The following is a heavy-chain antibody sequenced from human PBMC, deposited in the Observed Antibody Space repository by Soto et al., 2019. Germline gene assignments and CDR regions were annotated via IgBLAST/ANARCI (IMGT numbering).Heavy chain of an antibody. Sequence: GASAKVSCKAPGYTFTNYGISWVRQAPGEGLEWVGWINTSNDNKLYAQKLQGRLTLTTDTSTSTAYMDLTTLRSDDTAVYFCARDPGAASFDFWAQGTLVTVSS. D-gene: IGHD2-15*01. V-gene: IGHV1-18*01. CDR1: GYTFTNYG. J-gene: IGHJ4*02. CDR3: ARDPGAASFDF. CDR2: INTSNDNK.